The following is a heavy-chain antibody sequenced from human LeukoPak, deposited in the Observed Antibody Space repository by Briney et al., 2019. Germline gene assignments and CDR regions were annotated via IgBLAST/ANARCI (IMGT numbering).Heavy chain of an antibody. J-gene: IGHJ4*02. Sequence: ASVKVSCKASGYTFTSYYVHWVRQAPGQGLEWMGIINPTGGSTSYAQKFQGRVTMTRDRSTSTIFMESSSLRSEDTAVYYCARGYQPNDFDYWGQGTLVTVSS. CDR1: GYTFTSYY. CDR2: INPTGGST. CDR3: ARGYQPNDFDY. D-gene: IGHD2-2*01. V-gene: IGHV1-46*01.